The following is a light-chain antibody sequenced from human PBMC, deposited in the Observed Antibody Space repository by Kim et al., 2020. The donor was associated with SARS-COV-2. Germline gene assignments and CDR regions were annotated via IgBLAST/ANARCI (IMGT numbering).Light chain of an antibody. CDR2: GAT. V-gene: IGKV3-15*01. CDR1: QDITKS. CDR3: QQYRTWPL. J-gene: IGKJ2*01. Sequence: EIVMTHSPPTLSVSPGDRATLSCRASQDITKSLAWYQQKPGQAPRLLIYGATTRATGVPVRFSGRQSGTEFTLTISSLQSEDFAVYYCQQYRTWPLFGPGTKLEI.